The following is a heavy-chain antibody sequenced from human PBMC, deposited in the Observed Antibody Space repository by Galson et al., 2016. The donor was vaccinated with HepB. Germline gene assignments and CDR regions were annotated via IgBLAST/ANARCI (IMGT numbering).Heavy chain of an antibody. CDR3: ARLHVPFIGMSWFDP. Sequence: QSGAEVTKPGESLKISCKGSGDSFTRYWIAWVRQTPVKGLEWVGSIYPGDSDTTYNPSFQGQVTISADKSISTAYVQWSSLQASDTAMYYCARLHVPFIGMSWFDPWGQGTLVTVSS. V-gene: IGHV5-51*01. CDR1: GDSFTRYW. CDR2: IYPGDSDT. J-gene: IGHJ5*02. D-gene: IGHD1-26*01.